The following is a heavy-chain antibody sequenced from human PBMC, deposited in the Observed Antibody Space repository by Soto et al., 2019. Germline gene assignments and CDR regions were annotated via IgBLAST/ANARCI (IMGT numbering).Heavy chain of an antibody. V-gene: IGHV1-69*13. Sequence: GASVKVSCKASGGTFSSYAISWVRQAPGQGLEWMGWIIPIFGTANYAQKFQGRVTITAYESTSTAYMELRCLRSDDTAIYYCARDPHEFWTSYWFDPWGQGTPFTVSS. D-gene: IGHD3-3*01. J-gene: IGHJ5*02. CDR1: GGTFSSYA. CDR2: IIPIFGTA. CDR3: ARDPHEFWTSYWFDP.